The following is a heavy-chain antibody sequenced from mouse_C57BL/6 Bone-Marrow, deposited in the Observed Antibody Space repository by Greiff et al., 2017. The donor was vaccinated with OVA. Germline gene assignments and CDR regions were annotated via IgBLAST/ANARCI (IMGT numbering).Heavy chain of an antibody. CDR2: ISDGGSYT. Sequence: EVKLVESGGGLVKPGGSLKLSCAASGFTFSSYAMSWVRQTPEKRLEWVATISDGGSYTYYPDNVKGRFTISRDNAKNNLYLHMSHLKSEDTAMYYCARDRDNYYYGSGYFDVWGTGTTVTVSS. V-gene: IGHV5-4*01. D-gene: IGHD1-1*01. CDR3: ARDRDNYYYGSGYFDV. CDR1: GFTFSSYA. J-gene: IGHJ1*03.